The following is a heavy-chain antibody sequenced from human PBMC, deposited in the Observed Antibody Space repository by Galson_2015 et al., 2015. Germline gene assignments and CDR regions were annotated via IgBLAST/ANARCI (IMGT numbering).Heavy chain of an antibody. J-gene: IGHJ6*03. CDR3: ARGLGDSHLGYMDV. CDR2: IKWDGGSK. D-gene: IGHD2-21*01. Sequence: SLRLSCAASGFTFDDYGMSWVRLAPGKGLEWVSGIKWDGGSKGYADSVKGRFTISRDNSKNSLYLQMNSLRADDTALYHCARGLGDSHLGYMDVWGKGTPVTVSS. CDR1: GFTFDDYG. V-gene: IGHV3-20*01.